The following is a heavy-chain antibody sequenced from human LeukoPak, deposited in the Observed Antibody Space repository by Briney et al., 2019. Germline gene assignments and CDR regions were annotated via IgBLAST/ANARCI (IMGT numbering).Heavy chain of an antibody. D-gene: IGHD6-19*01. Sequence: SETLSLTCTVSGGSISSSSYYWGWIRQPPGKGLEWIGSIYYSGSTYYNPSLKSRVTISVDTSKNQFSLKLSSVTAADTAVYYCARVRSGWYRAIDYWGQGTLVTVSS. J-gene: IGHJ4*02. CDR2: IYYSGST. CDR1: GGSISSSSYY. CDR3: ARVRSGWYRAIDY. V-gene: IGHV4-39*07.